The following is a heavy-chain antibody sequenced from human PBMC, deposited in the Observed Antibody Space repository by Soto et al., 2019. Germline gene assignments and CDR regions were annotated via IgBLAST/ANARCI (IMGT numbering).Heavy chain of an antibody. V-gene: IGHV1-18*01. D-gene: IGHD4-17*01. CDR2: ISAYNGNT. J-gene: IGHJ4*02. Sequence: ASVKVSCKASGYTFTSYGISWVRQAPGQGLEWMGWISAYNGNTNYAQKLQGRVTMTTDTSTSTAYMELRSLRSDDTAVYYCARDPGATVHPDYFAYWGQGTLVPVSS. CDR3: ARDPGATVHPDYFAY. CDR1: GYTFTSYG.